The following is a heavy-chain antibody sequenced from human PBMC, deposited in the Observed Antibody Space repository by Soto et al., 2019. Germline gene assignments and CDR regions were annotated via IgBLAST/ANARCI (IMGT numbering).Heavy chain of an antibody. J-gene: IGHJ4*02. V-gene: IGHV1-69*13. CDR3: ARVESYYYDSSGYYPSFVRFDY. Sequence: PSVKVPCKASGGTLSSYAIRRVRQAPGQGLEWLGGIIPIFGTANYAQKSQGRVAITEDESTSTAYMELSSLRSEDTAVYYCARVESYYYDSSGYYPSFVRFDYWGQGTLVTVSS. CDR2: IIPIFGTA. D-gene: IGHD3-22*01. CDR1: GGTLSSYA.